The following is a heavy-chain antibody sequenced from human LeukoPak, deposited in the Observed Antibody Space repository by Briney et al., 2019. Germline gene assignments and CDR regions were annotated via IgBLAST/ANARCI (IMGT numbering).Heavy chain of an antibody. CDR3: ARDGEYCSGGSCYSTFFDY. Sequence: PGGSLRLSCAASGFTFSSYEMNWVRQAPGKGLEWVSYISSSGSTVYYADSVKGRFTISRDNAKNSLYLQMNSLRAEDTAVYYCARDGEYCSGGSCYSTFFDYWGQGTLVTVSS. CDR1: GFTFSSYE. CDR2: ISSSGSTV. D-gene: IGHD2-15*01. V-gene: IGHV3-48*03. J-gene: IGHJ4*02.